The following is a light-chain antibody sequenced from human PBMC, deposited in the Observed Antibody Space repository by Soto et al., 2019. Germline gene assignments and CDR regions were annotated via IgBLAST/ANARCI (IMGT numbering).Light chain of an antibody. CDR3: QQSYNTPLT. CDR1: QTISTY. CDR2: AAS. Sequence: IEVTQSPSSLAASLGDRVTITCRASQTISTYVNWYRQKSGAAPELLIYAASTLQSGVPSRFRGGASGTDFTLTISSLQLDDFATYYCQQSYNTPLTFGQGTKVDIK. J-gene: IGKJ1*01. V-gene: IGKV1-39*01.